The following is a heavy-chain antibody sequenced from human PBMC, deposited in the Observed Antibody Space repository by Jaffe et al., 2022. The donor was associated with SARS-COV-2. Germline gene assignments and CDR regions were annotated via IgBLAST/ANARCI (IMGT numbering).Heavy chain of an antibody. CDR3: ARGQGLYCSGGSCYSFGLLFDY. Sequence: QVQLVQSGAEVKKPGASVKVSCKASGYTFTSYDINWVRQATGQGLEWMGWMNPNSGNTGYAQKFQGRVTMTRNTSISTAYMELSSLRSEDTAVYYCARGQGLYCSGGSCYSFGLLFDYWGQGTLVTVSS. J-gene: IGHJ4*02. V-gene: IGHV1-8*01. CDR2: MNPNSGNT. CDR1: GYTFTSYD. D-gene: IGHD2-15*01.